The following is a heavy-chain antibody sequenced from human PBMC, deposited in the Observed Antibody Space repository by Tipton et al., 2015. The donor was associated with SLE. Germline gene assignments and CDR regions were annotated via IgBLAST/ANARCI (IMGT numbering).Heavy chain of an antibody. J-gene: IGHJ5*02. CDR2: IYSGGTI. Sequence: SLRLSCAASGFTVNNPYMSWVRQAPGKGLEWVSLIYSGGTIYYADSVKGRFTISRDNSKNTLYLQMNSLRAEDTAVYYCAKGGIAVAGWFDPWGQGTLVTVSS. CDR1: GFTVNNPY. V-gene: IGHV3-53*01. CDR3: AKGGIAVAGWFDP. D-gene: IGHD6-19*01.